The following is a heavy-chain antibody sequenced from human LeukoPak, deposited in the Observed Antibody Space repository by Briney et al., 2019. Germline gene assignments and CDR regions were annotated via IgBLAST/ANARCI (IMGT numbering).Heavy chain of an antibody. V-gene: IGHV3-23*01. CDR3: AASLPNIVVVPAAKGPFGS. CDR1: GFTFSNYA. D-gene: IGHD2-2*01. J-gene: IGHJ5*02. Sequence: GGSLRLSCAASGFTFSNYAMSWVRQAPGKGLEWVSGINGGGGGGTFHADSVRGRFTISRDNSKNALYLQMSSLRAEDTAVYYCAASLPNIVVVPAAKGPFGSWGQGTLVTVSS. CDR2: INGGGGGGT.